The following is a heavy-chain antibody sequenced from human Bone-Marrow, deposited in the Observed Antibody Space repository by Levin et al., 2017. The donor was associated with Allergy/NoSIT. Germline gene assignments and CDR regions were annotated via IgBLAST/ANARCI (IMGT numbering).Heavy chain of an antibody. CDR2: ISYDGSLK. D-gene: IGHD3-22*01. CDR1: GFTFSSYG. J-gene: IGHJ4*02. Sequence: GESLKISCAASGFTFSSYGMHWVRQAPGKGLEWVAVISYDGSLKYYADSVKGRFTISRDNSKNTLYLQMNSLRAEDTAVYYCAKEYHSSGYGAYYDYWGQGTLVTVSS. CDR3: AKEYHSSGYGAYYDY. V-gene: IGHV3-30*18.